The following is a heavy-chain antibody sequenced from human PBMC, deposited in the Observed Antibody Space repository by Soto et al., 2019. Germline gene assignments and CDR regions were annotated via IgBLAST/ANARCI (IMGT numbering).Heavy chain of an antibody. J-gene: IGHJ6*02. Sequence: SETLSLTCAVSGGSISSGGYSWSWIRQPPGKGLEWIGYIYHSGSTYYNPSLKSRVTISVDRSKNQFSLKLSSVTAADTAVYYCARGGWYDSSGYYYPSGGMDVWGQGTTVTVSS. CDR3: ARGGWYDSSGYYYPSGGMDV. CDR2: IYHSGST. D-gene: IGHD3-22*01. CDR1: GGSISSGGYS. V-gene: IGHV4-30-2*01.